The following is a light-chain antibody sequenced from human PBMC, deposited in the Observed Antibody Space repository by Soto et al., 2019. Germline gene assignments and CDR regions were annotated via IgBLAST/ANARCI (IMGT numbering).Light chain of an antibody. CDR2: QVT. J-gene: IGLJ1*01. CDR3: SSYTDSSNYG. Sequence: QSVLTQPASVCGSPGQSITISCTGTSSDIAIYNYVSWYQQQPGKAPKLMIYQVTNRPSGVSNRFSGSRSGNTASLPISGLQAEDEADYYCSSYTDSSNYGFGTGTKLTVL. CDR1: SSDIAIYNY. V-gene: IGLV2-14*01.